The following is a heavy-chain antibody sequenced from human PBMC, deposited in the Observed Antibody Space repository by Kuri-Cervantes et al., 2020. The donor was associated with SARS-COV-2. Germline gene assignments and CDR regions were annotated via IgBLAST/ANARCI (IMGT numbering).Heavy chain of an antibody. Sequence: GESLKISCAVSGFYFGDYYMSWIRQAPGKGLEWISFISSSGTYINYADSVKGRFTISRDGAKNSLYLQMHSLRADDTAVYYCARGIHESLDVWGPGTTVTVSS. V-gene: IGHV3-11*06. CDR2: ISSSGTYI. D-gene: IGHD5-18*01. CDR3: ARGIHESLDV. J-gene: IGHJ6*02. CDR1: GFYFGDYY.